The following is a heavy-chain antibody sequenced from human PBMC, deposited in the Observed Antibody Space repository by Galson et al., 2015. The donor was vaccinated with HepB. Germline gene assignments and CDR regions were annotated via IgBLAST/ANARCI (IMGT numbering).Heavy chain of an antibody. CDR1: GFSLSTSGVG. D-gene: IGHD3-10*01. J-gene: IGHJ4*02. CDR3: AHNRRYLGSGSYTSIFHF. V-gene: IGHV2-5*02. Sequence: PALVKPTQTLTLTCTVSGFSLSTSGVGVGWIRQPPGKALEWLALIYWDDDKRYSPSLKSRLTITKDTSKNQVVLTMVNMDPMDTGTYFCAHNRRYLGSGSYTSIFHFWGQGTLVTVSS. CDR2: IYWDDDK.